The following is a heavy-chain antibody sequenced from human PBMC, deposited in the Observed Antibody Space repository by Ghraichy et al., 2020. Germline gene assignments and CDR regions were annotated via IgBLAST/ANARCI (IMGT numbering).Heavy chain of an antibody. CDR1: GYTFTGYY. V-gene: IGHV1-2*02. D-gene: IGHD2-2*01. CDR2: INPNSGGT. CDR3: ARVGVVVVPAAMDYFDY. Sequence: ASVKVSCKASGYTFTGYYMHWVRQAPGQGLEWMGWINPNSGGTNYAQKFQGRVTMTRDTSISTAYMELSRLRSDDTAVYYCARVGVVVVPAAMDYFDYWGQGTLVTVSS. J-gene: IGHJ4*02.